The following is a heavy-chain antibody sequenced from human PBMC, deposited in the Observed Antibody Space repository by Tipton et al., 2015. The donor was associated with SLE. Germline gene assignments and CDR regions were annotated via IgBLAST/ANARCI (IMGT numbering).Heavy chain of an antibody. V-gene: IGHV4-39*07. Sequence: TLSLTCTVSGGSISSGGYYWSWIRQPPGKGLEWIGEINHSGSTNYNPSLKSRVTISVDTSKNQFSLKLSSVTAADTAVYYCARGGNGYSFFDYWGQGTLVTVSS. CDR3: ARGGNGYSFFDY. CDR2: INHSGST. J-gene: IGHJ4*02. D-gene: IGHD2-21*01. CDR1: GGSISSGGYY.